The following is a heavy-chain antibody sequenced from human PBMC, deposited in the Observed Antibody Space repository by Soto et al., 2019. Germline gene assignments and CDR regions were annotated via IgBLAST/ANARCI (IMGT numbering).Heavy chain of an antibody. J-gene: IGHJ4*02. Sequence: PSETLSLTCTVSGGSISSSSYYWGWIRQPPGKGLEWIGSIYYSGSTYYNPSLKSRVTISVDTSKNQFSLKLSSVTAADTAVYYCAGIVATEWLRFGVFDYWGQGTLVPVSS. CDR1: GGSISSSSYY. CDR2: IYYSGST. V-gene: IGHV4-39*01. D-gene: IGHD5-12*01. CDR3: AGIVATEWLRFGVFDY.